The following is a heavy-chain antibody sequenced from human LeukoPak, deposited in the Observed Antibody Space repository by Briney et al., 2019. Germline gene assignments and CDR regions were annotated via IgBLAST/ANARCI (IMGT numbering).Heavy chain of an antibody. J-gene: IGHJ6*02. V-gene: IGHV1-2*02. CDR3: ARDMRGGNYGDPAEPPSRNMDV. CDR1: GYTFTGYY. CDR2: INPNSGGT. D-gene: IGHD4-17*01. Sequence: ASVKVSCKASGYTFTGYYMHWVQQAPGQGLEWMGWINPNSGGTNYAQKFQGRVTMTRDTSISTAYMELSRLRSDDTAVYYCARDMRGGNYGDPAEPPSRNMDVWGQGTTVTVSS.